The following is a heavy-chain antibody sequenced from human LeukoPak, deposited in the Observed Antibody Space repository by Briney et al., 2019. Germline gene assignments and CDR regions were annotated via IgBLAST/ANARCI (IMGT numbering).Heavy chain of an antibody. CDR1: GFTFSSYS. CDR2: ISSSSTNI. J-gene: IGHJ3*02. Sequence: GGSLRLSCAASGFTFSSYSMNWVRQAPGKGLEWVSSISSSSTNIYYADSVKGRFTISRDNAKNSLYLQMNSLRAEDTAVYYCARDVWQQLVPGAFDIWGQGTMVTVSS. V-gene: IGHV3-21*01. CDR3: ARDVWQQLVPGAFDI. D-gene: IGHD6-13*01.